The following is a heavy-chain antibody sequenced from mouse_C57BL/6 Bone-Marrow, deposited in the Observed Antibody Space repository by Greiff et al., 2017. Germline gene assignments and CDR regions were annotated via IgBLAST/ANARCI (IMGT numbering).Heavy chain of an antibody. J-gene: IGHJ4*01. CDR2: ISNGGGST. V-gene: IGHV5-12*01. D-gene: IGHD1-1*01. CDR1: GFTFSDYY. Sequence: DVQLVESGGGLVQPGGSLKLSCAASGFTFSDYYMYWVRQTPEKRLEWVAYISNGGGSTYYPDTVKGRFPISRDNAKNTLYLQMSRLKSEDTAMYYCARHLFITTVVSHYYAMDYWGQGTSVTVSS. CDR3: ARHLFITTVVSHYYAMDY.